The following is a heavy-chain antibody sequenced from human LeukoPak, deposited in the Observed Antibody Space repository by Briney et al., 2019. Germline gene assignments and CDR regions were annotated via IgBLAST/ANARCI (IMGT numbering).Heavy chain of an antibody. D-gene: IGHD3-3*01. CDR1: GFTFSSYW. CDR2: MNIDGSDT. V-gene: IGHV3-74*01. CDR3: TRVPYDSPHMDV. J-gene: IGHJ6*03. Sequence: GGSLRLSCAASGFTFSSYWMHWVRQAPGKGLEWVSCMNIDGSDTSYADSVKGRFTISRDNAKNTLYLQMNSLRAEDTAVYYCTRVPYDSPHMDVWGKGTTVTVSS.